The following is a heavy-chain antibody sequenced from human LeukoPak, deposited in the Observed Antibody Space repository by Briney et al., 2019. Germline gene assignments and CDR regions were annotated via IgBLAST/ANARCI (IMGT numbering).Heavy chain of an antibody. V-gene: IGHV1-2*02. CDR2: INPNSGGT. J-gene: IGHJ5*02. CDR1: GYTFTGYY. Sequence: ASVKVSCKASGYTFTGYYMRWVRQAPGQGLEWMGWINPNSGGTNYAQKFQGRVTMTRDTSISTAYMELSRLRSDDTAVYYCARGAWAYSSSSGWFDPWGQGTLVTVSS. D-gene: IGHD6-6*01. CDR3: ARGAWAYSSSSGWFDP.